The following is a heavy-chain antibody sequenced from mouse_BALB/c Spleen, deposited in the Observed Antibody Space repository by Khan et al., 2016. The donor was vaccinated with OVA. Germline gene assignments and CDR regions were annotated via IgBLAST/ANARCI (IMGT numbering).Heavy chain of an antibody. J-gene: IGHJ4*01. Sequence: QIQLVQSGPELKKPGETVKLSCTASGYTFTNYGMYWMNQAPGKGLKWMGWINTYTGKPTYADDLKGRFAFSLETSDTHVYLQINTLKTEDTATFCGARVGNNGYIDYWGQGTTVTVSS. V-gene: IGHV9-3-1*01. CDR1: GYTFTNYG. CDR3: ARVGNNGYIDY. CDR2: INTYTGKP. D-gene: IGHD4-1*01.